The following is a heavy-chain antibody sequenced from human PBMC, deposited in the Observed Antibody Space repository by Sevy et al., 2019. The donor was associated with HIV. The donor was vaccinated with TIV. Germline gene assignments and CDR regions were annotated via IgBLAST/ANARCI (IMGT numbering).Heavy chain of an antibody. D-gene: IGHD1-7*01. CDR3: ARWGTTVAI. Sequence: SETLSLTCTVSGGSISSYYWSWIRQPPGKGLGWIGYIYYSGSTNYNPSLKSRVTISVDTSKNQFSLKLSSVTAADTAVYYCARWGTTVAIWGQGTLVTVSS. CDR1: GGSISSYY. V-gene: IGHV4-59*13. CDR2: IYYSGST. J-gene: IGHJ4*02.